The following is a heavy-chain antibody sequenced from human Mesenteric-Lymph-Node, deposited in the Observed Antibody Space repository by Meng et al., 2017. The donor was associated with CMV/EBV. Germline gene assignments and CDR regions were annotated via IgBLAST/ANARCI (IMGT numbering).Heavy chain of an antibody. CDR2: IYGGGGT. D-gene: IGHD5-18*01. J-gene: IGHJ4*02. CDR3: AGTGEYSYAYDY. V-gene: IGHV3-53*01. Sequence: EVQLVESGGGLIQRGGCLRLSCAASGFIVSSNYMSWVRQAPGKGLEWVSVIYGGGGTNYADSVRGRFTISRDNSKNTLYLQMNSLRDEDTAVYFCAGTGEYSYAYDYWGQGTLVTVSS. CDR1: GFIVSSNY.